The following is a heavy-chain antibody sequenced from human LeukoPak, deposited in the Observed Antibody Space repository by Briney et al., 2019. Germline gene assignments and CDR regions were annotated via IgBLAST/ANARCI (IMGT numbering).Heavy chain of an antibody. V-gene: IGHV1-18*01. J-gene: IGHJ5*02. CDR2: ISVYNGNT. D-gene: IGHD1-26*01. Sequence: VASVKVSCKASGYTLTNYGISWVRQAPGQGLEWMGWISVYNGNTNYAQKLQGRVTMTTDTSTSTAYMELRSLRSDDTAVYYCAREISGSHLADNWFDPWGQGTLVTVSS. CDR3: AREISGSHLADNWFDP. CDR1: GYTLTNYG.